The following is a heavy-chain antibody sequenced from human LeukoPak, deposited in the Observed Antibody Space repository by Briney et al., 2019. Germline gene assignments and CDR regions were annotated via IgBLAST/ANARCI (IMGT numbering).Heavy chain of an antibody. CDR2: IYYSGST. Sequence: TSETLSLTCTVSGGSISSGGYYWSWIRQHPGKGLEWIGYIYYSGSTYYNPSLKSRVTISVDTSKNRFSLKLSSVTAADTAVYYCAREYYDILTGYQHWFDPWGQGTLVTVSS. CDR3: AREYYDILTGYQHWFDP. J-gene: IGHJ5*02. V-gene: IGHV4-31*03. CDR1: GGSISSGGYY. D-gene: IGHD3-9*01.